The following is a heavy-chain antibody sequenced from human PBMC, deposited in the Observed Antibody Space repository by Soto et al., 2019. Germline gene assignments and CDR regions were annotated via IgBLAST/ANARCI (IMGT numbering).Heavy chain of an antibody. J-gene: IGHJ6*02. V-gene: IGHV3-74*01. CDR1: GFSLSNYR. CDR2: IKYDGSGT. D-gene: IGHD3-22*01. CDR3: ARGPEGDRSGNYGLSD. Sequence: EVQLVESGGGLVQPGGSLRLSCSASGFSLSNYRIHWVRHLPGKGLAWVSRIKYDGSGTSYADSVIGRFTISRDNAKNTLYLQMNSLRVDDTAVYYCARGPEGDRSGNYGLSDWGQGTTVIVSS.